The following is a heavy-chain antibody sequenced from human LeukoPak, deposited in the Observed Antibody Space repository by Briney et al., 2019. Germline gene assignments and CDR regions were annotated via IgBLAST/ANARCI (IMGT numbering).Heavy chain of an antibody. V-gene: IGHV3-23*01. J-gene: IGHJ4*02. CDR3: AKAPSGRFFSTDYYFDY. D-gene: IGHD3-3*01. CDR1: GFTFSSYA. Sequence: GGSLRLSCAASGFTFSSYAMSWVRQAPGKGLEWVSAISGSGGSTYYADSVKGRFTISRDNSKNTLYLQMNSLRAEDTAVYYCAKAPSGRFFSTDYYFDYWGQGTLVTVSS. CDR2: ISGSGGST.